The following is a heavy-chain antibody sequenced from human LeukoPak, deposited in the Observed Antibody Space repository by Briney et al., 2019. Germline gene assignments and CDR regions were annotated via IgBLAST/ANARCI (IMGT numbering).Heavy chain of an antibody. CDR3: ARGGNYWPQWWFDP. D-gene: IGHD1-26*01. V-gene: IGHV4-61*01. Sequence: SETLSLTCTVSGGSISSSSYYWSWIRQPPGEGLEWIGYIYYTGSTSYNPSLKSRVTMSLDTSRNQFSLQLNSVTPADTAVYYCARGGNYWPQWWFDPWGRGTLVSVSS. CDR1: GGSISSSSYY. CDR2: IYYTGST. J-gene: IGHJ5*02.